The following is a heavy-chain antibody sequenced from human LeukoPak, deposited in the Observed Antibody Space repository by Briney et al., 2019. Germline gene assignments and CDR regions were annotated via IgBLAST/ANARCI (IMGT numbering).Heavy chain of an antibody. D-gene: IGHD6-19*01. CDR3: VRRDTGWNYFDY. CDR1: GGSIHSHY. CDR2: IYYTGKI. J-gene: IGHJ4*02. V-gene: IGHV4-59*08. Sequence: SETLSLTCAVSGGSIHSHYWGWIRQPPGTGLQWIGDIYYTGKINYNPSLKSRVTITLDTSKDHLSLNLTSVLAADTAIYYCVRRDTGWNYFDYWGQGILVTVSS.